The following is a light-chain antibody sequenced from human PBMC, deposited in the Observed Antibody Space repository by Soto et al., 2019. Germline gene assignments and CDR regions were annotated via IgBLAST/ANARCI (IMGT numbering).Light chain of an antibody. Sequence: IQMTQSPSTLSASVGDRVTITCRASQSIGGWLAWYQQKPGKAPKLLIFDGSSLKSGVPSRFSASGSGTEFTLTISSLQPVDFATYYCQKYDSYSLTFGQGTNVEIK. CDR2: DGS. CDR1: QSIGGW. CDR3: QKYDSYSLT. J-gene: IGKJ1*01. V-gene: IGKV1-5*01.